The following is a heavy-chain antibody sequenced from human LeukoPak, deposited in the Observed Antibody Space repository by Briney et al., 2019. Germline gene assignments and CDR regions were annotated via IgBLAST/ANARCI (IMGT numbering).Heavy chain of an antibody. CDR1: GYSISSGYY. CDR2: IYHSGST. J-gene: IGHJ4*02. CDR3: ARHEGRSGHYFHPYFDY. Sequence: SETLSLTCAVSGYSISSGYYWGWIRQPPGKGLEWIGSIYHSGSTYYNPSLKSRDTISVDTSKNQFSLKLSSVTAADTAVYYCARHEGRSGHYFHPYFDYWGQGTLVTVSS. V-gene: IGHV4-38-2*01. D-gene: IGHD3-22*01.